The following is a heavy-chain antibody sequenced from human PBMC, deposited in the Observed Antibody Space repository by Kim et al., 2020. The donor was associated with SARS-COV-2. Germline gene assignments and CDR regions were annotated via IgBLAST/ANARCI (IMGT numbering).Heavy chain of an antibody. J-gene: IGHJ3*02. CDR3: ARGLNGNDYDDAFDI. CDR1: GGSFSGYY. D-gene: IGHD4-17*01. V-gene: IGHV4-34*01. Sequence: SETLSLTCAVYGGSFSGYYWSWIRQPPGKGLEWIGEINHSGSTNYNPSLKSRVTISVDTSKNQFSLKLSSVTAADTAVYYCARGLNGNDYDDAFDIWGQG. CDR2: INHSGST.